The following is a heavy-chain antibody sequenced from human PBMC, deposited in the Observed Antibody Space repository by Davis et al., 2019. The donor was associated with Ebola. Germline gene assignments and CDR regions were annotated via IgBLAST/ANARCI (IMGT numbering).Heavy chain of an antibody. CDR3: ARSERSYFDY. J-gene: IGHJ4*02. Sequence: GESLKISCAASGFTFSSYAMHWVRQAPGKGLEWVAVISYDGSNKYYADSVKGRFTISRDNSKNTLYLQMNSLRAEDTAVYYCARSERSYFDYWGQGTLVTVSS. CDR1: GFTFSSYA. CDR2: ISYDGSNK. D-gene: IGHD1-1*01. V-gene: IGHV3-30-3*01.